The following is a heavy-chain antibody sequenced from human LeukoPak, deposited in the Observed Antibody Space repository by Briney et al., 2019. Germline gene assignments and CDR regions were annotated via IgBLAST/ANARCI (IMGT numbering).Heavy chain of an antibody. CDR2: INPNSGGT. CDR1: GYTFTGYY. CDR3: ARALPNYDILTGYYRAFDY. J-gene: IGHJ4*02. Sequence: ASVKVSCKASGYTFTGYYMHWVRQAPGQGLEWMGWINPNSGGTNYAQKLQGRVTMTTDTSTSTAYMELRSLRSDDTAVYYCARALPNYDILTGYYRAFDYWGQGTLVTVSS. D-gene: IGHD3-9*01. V-gene: IGHV1-2*02.